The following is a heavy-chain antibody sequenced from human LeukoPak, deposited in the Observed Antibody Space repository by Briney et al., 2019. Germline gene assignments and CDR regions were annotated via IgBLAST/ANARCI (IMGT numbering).Heavy chain of an antibody. CDR2: ISYSGST. J-gene: IGHJ4*02. CDR3: ARDQEAFDY. Sequence: SETLSLTCTVSGGSVSSGSYYWSWIRQPPGKGLEWIGYISYSGSTNYNPSLKSRVTISADTSKNQFSLKLSSVTAADTAVYYCARDQEAFDYWGQGTLVTVSS. CDR1: GGSVSSGSYY. V-gene: IGHV4-61*01.